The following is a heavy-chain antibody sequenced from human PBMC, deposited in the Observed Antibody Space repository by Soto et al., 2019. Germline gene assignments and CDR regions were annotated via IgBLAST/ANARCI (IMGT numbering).Heavy chain of an antibody. Sequence: PGESLKISCKGSAYSFTSYWIGWVRQMPWKGLEWVGIIYPGDSDTRYSASFQGQVTISADKSISTAYLQWSSLKASQTAMYSCARHGTVDTAMVTGFDYWGQGTLVTVSS. CDR3: ARHGTVDTAMVTGFDY. D-gene: IGHD5-18*01. CDR2: IYPGDSDT. J-gene: IGHJ4*02. CDR1: AYSFTSYW. V-gene: IGHV5-51*01.